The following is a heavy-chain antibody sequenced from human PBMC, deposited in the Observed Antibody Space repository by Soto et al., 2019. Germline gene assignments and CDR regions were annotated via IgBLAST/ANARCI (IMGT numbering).Heavy chain of an antibody. CDR2: ISYDGSNK. V-gene: IGHV3-30-3*01. D-gene: IGHD6-13*01. CDR3: ARGAAAVPSDPHNWFDP. CDR1: GFTFSSYA. J-gene: IGHJ5*02. Sequence: PGGSLRLSCAASGFTFSSYAMHWVRQAPGKGLEWVAVISYDGSNKYYADSVKGRFTISRDNSKNTLYLQVNSLRAEDTAVYYCARGAAAVPSDPHNWFDPWGQGTLVTVSS.